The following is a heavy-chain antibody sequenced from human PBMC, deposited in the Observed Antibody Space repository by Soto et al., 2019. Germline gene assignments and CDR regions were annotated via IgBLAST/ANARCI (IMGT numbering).Heavy chain of an antibody. D-gene: IGHD3-22*01. J-gene: IGHJ4*02. Sequence: PGGSLILSCAASGFTFSSYWMHWVRQAPGKGLVWVSRINSDGSSTSYADSVKGRFTISRDNAKNTLYLQMNSLRAEDTAVYYCASGHRYYDSSAVFDYWGQGTLVTV. CDR3: ASGHRYYDSSAVFDY. CDR1: GFTFSSYW. CDR2: INSDGSST. V-gene: IGHV3-74*01.